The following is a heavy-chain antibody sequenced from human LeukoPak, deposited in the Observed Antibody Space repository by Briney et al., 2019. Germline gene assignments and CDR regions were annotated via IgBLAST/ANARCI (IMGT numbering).Heavy chain of an antibody. CDR2: IRYVGGNE. V-gene: IGHV3-30*02. J-gene: IGHJ4*02. Sequence: GGSLRLSCAAAGFTFSTYGIHWVRPAQGKGLKWVAFIRYVGGNEHYADSVEGRFTISRDNSKNTLYLQMNSLRAEDTAVYYCAKDTYTGSSGYYVFDSWGQGTLVTVSS. D-gene: IGHD3-22*01. CDR1: GFTFSTYG. CDR3: AKDTYTGSSGYYVFDS.